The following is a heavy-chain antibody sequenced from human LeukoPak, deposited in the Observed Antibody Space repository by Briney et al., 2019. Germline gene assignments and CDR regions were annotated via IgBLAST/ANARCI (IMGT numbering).Heavy chain of an antibody. CDR2: IYHGGST. J-gene: IGHJ5*02. V-gene: IGHV4-59*08. D-gene: IGHD6-13*01. CDR3: ARRAFGAAAEWFDP. CDR1: GASISSYY. Sequence: SETLSLTCIVSGASISSYYWSWIRQPPGKELEWIGYIYHGGSTSYNPSLKSRVTISVDTSNNQFSLRLSSVTAADTAVYYCARRAFGAAAEWFDPWGQGILVTVSS.